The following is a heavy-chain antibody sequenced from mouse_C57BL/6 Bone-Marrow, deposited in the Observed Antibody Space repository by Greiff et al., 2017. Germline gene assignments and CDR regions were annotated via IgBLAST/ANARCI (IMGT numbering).Heavy chain of an antibody. D-gene: IGHD1-1*02. CDR2: IYPRSGNT. CDR3: ARRLLKAMDY. CDR1: GYTFTSYG. V-gene: IGHV1-81*01. Sequence: QVQLQQSGAELARPGASVKLSCKASGYTFTSYGISWVKQRTGQGLEWIGEIYPRSGNTYYNEKFKGKATLTADKSSSTAYMELLSLTSEDSAVYFCARRLLKAMDYWGQGTSVTVSS. J-gene: IGHJ4*01.